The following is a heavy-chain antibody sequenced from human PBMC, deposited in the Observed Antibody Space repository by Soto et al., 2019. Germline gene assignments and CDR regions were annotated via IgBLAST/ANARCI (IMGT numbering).Heavy chain of an antibody. CDR3: ARDWLDPYAFDI. V-gene: IGHV6-1*01. J-gene: IGHJ3*02. Sequence: SQTLALTCAISGDSVSSNSAAWNWIRQSPSRGLERLGRTYYRYKWYNEYAVSVKSRITINPDTYKNQFSLQLNSVTPEDTAVYYCARDWLDPYAFDIWGQGTMVTVSS. CDR2: TYYRYKWYN. D-gene: IGHD5-12*01. CDR1: GDSVSSNSAA.